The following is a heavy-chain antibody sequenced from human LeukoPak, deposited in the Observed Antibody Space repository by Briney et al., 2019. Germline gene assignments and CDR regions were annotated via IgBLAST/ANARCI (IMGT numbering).Heavy chain of an antibody. CDR2: INPSGGST. CDR1: GYTFTSYY. D-gene: IGHD3-22*01. CDR3: ARAKRGITMIVVAKYYFDY. V-gene: IGHV1-46*01. Sequence: ASVKVSCKASGYTFTSYYMHWVRQAPGQGLEWMGIINPSGGSTSYAQKFQGRVTMTRDMSTSTVYMELSSLRSEDTAVYYCARAKRGITMIVVAKYYFDYWGQGTLVTVSS. J-gene: IGHJ4*02.